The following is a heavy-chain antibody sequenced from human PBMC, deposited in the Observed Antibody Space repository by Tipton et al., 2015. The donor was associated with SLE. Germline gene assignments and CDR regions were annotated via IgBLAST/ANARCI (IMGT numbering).Heavy chain of an antibody. CDR2: IYYTGST. D-gene: IGHD4-23*01. Sequence: TLSLTCTVSSGSIRSYYWSWIRQPPGKGLERIGYIYYTGSTDYNPSLKRRVTISVDTSKNQFSLSLSSVTAADTAVYYCARGGYGGIPLDCWGQGTLVSFSS. V-gene: IGHV4-59*01. CDR1: SGSIRSYY. J-gene: IGHJ4*02. CDR3: ARGGYGGIPLDC.